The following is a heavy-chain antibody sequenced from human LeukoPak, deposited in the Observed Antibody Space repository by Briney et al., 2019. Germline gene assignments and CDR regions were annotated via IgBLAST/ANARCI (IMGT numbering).Heavy chain of an antibody. Sequence: GGSLRLSCAPSGFTFSDYWMTWVRQAPGKGLEWVAFIRYDGSNKYYADSVKGRFTISRDNSKNTLYLQMNSLRAEDTAVYYCAKDTTPPKAGFDPWGQGTLVTVSS. V-gene: IGHV3-30*02. D-gene: IGHD1-14*01. CDR3: AKDTTPPKAGFDP. CDR1: GFTFSDYW. J-gene: IGHJ5*02. CDR2: IRYDGSNK.